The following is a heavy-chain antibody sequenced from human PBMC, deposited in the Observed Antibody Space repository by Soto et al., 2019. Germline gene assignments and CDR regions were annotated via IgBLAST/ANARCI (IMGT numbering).Heavy chain of an antibody. V-gene: IGHV1-69*06. Sequence: SVKVSFKAPGDPFRRDVISLVRQAPGQGLEWLGGITPMSGTTDYAQKFQGRVAISADKSTGTAYFELSSLTFDDTGVYYCARGVSMAGRPGFFHHWGQGSMVTVSS. J-gene: IGHJ1*01. CDR3: ARGVSMAGRPGFFHH. D-gene: IGHD6-6*01. CDR1: GDPFRRDV. CDR2: ITPMSGTT.